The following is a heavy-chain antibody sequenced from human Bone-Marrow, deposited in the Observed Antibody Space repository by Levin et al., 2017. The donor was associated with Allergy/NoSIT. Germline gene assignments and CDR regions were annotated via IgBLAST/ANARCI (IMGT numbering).Heavy chain of an antibody. CDR1: GGSISSSSSY. D-gene: IGHD3-16*02. V-gene: IGHV4-39*07. CDR2: VSHNGSP. CDR3: ARGAGVVLGDLSVEDYYFDY. Sequence: NPSETLSLTCTVSGGSISSSSSYWGWIRQSPGKGLEWIGEVSHNGSPTYNPSLESRVTISVDRSRHQFSLRLTSVTAADAAIYYCARGAGVVLGDLSVEDYYFDYWGQGTLVTVSS. J-gene: IGHJ4*01.